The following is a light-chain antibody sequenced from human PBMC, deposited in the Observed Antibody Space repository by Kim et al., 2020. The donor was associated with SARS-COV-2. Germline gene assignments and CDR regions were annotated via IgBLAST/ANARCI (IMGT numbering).Light chain of an antibody. CDR2: AAS. CDR3: KQSKGTPHT. Sequence: DIQVTQSPSSVSASVGDRVTITCRAGQTIDTYLNWYQQKPGRAPKLLIYAASSLQSGVPSRFSGSGSGTDFTLTLSSLEPEDFATYYGKQSKGTPHTFGPGTRVGSK. J-gene: IGKJ3*01. CDR1: QTIDTY. V-gene: IGKV1-39*01.